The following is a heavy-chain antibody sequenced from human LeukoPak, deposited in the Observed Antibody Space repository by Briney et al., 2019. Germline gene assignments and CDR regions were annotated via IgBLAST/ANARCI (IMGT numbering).Heavy chain of an antibody. CDR2: ISSSTTYI. CDR3: ARALVGAYTYGRPNY. Sequence: ISSSTTYISYADSVKVPFTISRENAKNSLYLQMHSLRAEDTAVYYCARALVGAYTYGRPNYWGQGILVTVSS. J-gene: IGHJ4*02. V-gene: IGHV3-21*01. D-gene: IGHD5-18*01.